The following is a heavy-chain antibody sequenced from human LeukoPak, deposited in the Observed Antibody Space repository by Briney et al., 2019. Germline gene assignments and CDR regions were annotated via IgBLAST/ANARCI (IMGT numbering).Heavy chain of an antibody. D-gene: IGHD2-2*01. J-gene: IGHJ6*02. CDR2: IYSSGST. V-gene: IGHV4-4*07. CDR1: GGSISSSY. Sequence: ASETLSLTCTVSGGSISSSYWTWIRQPAGKGLEWIGRIYSSGSTNYNPSLKSRLTMSVDTSRNQFSLKLNSETAADTAVYYCARECFSSICPYNNMDVWGQGTTVTVSS. CDR3: ARECFSSICPYNNMDV.